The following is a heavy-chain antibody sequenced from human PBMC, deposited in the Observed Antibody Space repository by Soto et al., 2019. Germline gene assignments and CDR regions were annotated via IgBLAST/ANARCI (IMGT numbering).Heavy chain of an antibody. Sequence: GASVKVSCKASGDTFTSYYMHCVRQAPGQGLEWMGIINPSGGSTSYAQKFQGRVTMTRDTSTSTVYMELSSLRSEDTAVYYCAKGVTTSYYGMDVWGQGTTVTVSS. CDR3: AKGVTTSYYGMDV. V-gene: IGHV1-46*01. CDR1: GDTFTSYY. CDR2: INPSGGST. J-gene: IGHJ6*02. D-gene: IGHD4-17*01.